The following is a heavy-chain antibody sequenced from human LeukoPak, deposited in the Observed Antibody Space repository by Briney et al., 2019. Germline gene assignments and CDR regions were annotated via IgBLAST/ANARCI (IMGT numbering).Heavy chain of an antibody. J-gene: IGHJ6*03. V-gene: IGHV1-24*01. CDR3: ARATVDCSSTSCYVYYYMDV. D-gene: IGHD2-2*01. CDR1: GYTLTELS. Sequence: ASVKVSCKVSGYTLTELSVHWVRQAPGKGLEWMGNFDPKDGDTIYAQRFQGRVTMTEDTSTHTAYMELSSLRSEDTAVYFCARATVDCSSTSCYVYYYMDVWGKGTTVTVSS. CDR2: FDPKDGDT.